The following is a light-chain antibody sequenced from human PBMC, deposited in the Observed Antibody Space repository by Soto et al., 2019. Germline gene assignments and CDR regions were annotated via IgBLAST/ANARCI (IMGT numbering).Light chain of an antibody. Sequence: EVVLTQSPATLSLSPGERANLSCRTSQSVSRTLAWYQQKSGQAPRLLIYDASSSATGIPTRFSGSGSGTDFTLTISSLEPEDFAVYYCQQRYNWPQTFGQGTKVEIK. J-gene: IGKJ1*01. V-gene: IGKV3-11*01. CDR2: DAS. CDR1: QSVSRT. CDR3: QQRYNWPQT.